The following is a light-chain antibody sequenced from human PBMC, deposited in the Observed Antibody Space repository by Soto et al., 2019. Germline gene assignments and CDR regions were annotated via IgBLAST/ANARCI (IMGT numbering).Light chain of an antibody. CDR2: GAS. J-gene: IGKJ1*01. Sequence: EIVMTQSPATLSVSPGDRATLSCRASQSVSSNLAWYQQRPGQAPRLLIYGASTRATGIPARFSGSGSGTGFTLTITSLEPEDFAVYYCQQYNNWWTFGQGTKVDIK. V-gene: IGKV3-15*01. CDR3: QQYNNWWT. CDR1: QSVSSN.